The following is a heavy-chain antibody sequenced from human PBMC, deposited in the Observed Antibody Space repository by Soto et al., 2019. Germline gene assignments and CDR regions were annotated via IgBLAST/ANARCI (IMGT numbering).Heavy chain of an antibody. D-gene: IGHD3-22*01. CDR1: GFTFSSYA. Sequence: QVQLVESGGGVVQPGRSLRLSCAASGFTFSSYAMHWVRQAPGKGLEWVAVISYDGSNKYYADSVKGRFTISRDNSKNTLYLQMNILRAYDTAVDYCAREKLASYYDSSGYYSDDAFDIWGQGTMVTVSS. CDR3: AREKLASYYDSSGYYSDDAFDI. CDR2: ISYDGSNK. J-gene: IGHJ3*02. V-gene: IGHV3-30-3*01.